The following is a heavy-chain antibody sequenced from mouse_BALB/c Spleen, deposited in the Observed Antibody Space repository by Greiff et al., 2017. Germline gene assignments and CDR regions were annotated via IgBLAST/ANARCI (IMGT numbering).Heavy chain of an antibody. CDR3: ARGYYGLAY. CDR2: ISSGGSYT. Sequence: EVLLVESGGGLVKPGGSLKLSCAASGFTFSSYAMSWVRQSPEKRLEWVAEISSGGSYTYYPDTVTGRFTISRDNAKNTLYLEMSSLRSEDTAMYYCARGYYGLAYWGQGTLVTVSA. J-gene: IGHJ3*01. V-gene: IGHV5-9-4*01. D-gene: IGHD2-1*01. CDR1: GFTFSSYA.